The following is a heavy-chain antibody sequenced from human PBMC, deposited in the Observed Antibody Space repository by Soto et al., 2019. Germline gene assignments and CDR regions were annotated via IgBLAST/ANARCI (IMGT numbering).Heavy chain of an antibody. J-gene: IGHJ6*02. V-gene: IGHV3-30-3*01. CDR1: GFTFSSYA. CDR2: ISYDGSNK. D-gene: IGHD3-3*01. Sequence: QVQLVESGGGVVQPGRSLRLSCAASGFTFSSYAMHWVRQAPGKGLEWVAVISYDGSNKYYADSVKGRFTISRDNSKNTLYLQMNSLRAEDTAVYYCAGTYYDFWSGYPLMDVWGQGTTVTVSS. CDR3: AGTYYDFWSGYPLMDV.